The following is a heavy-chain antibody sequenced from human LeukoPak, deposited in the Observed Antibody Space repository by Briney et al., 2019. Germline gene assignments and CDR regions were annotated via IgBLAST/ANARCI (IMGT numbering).Heavy chain of an antibody. CDR1: GGSFSGYY. J-gene: IGHJ2*01. V-gene: IGHV4-59*08. D-gene: IGHD5-18*01. Sequence: PSETLSLTCAVYGGSFSGYYWSWIRQPPGRGLEWIGNIYYSGSTSYNPSLMSRVTISVDTSKNQFSLRLSSVTATDTAVYYCARHPGNSYGSWYFDLWGRGTLVAVSS. CDR3: ARHPGNSYGSWYFDL. CDR2: IYYSGST.